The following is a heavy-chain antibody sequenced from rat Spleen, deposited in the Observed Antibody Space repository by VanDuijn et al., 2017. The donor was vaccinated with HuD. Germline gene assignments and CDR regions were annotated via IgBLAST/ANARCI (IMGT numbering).Heavy chain of an antibody. CDR3: TRGGYIAATFAY. V-gene: IGHV5-22*01. D-gene: IGHD1-2*01. J-gene: IGHJ3*01. Sequence: EVQLVESGGDLTQPGRSMKLSCAASGFTFSTYGMAWVRQAPKKGLEWVAYISYDGGSTYYPDSVKGRFTISRENAKSTLYLQMNSLRSEDTATYYCTRGGYIAATFAYWGQGTLVTVSS. CDR2: ISYDGGST. CDR1: GFTFSTYG.